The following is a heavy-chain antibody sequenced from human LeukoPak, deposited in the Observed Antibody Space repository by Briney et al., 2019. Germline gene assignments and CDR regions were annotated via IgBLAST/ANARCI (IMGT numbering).Heavy chain of an antibody. D-gene: IGHD3-10*01. V-gene: IGHV3-30*19. CDR1: GFTFSSYG. CDR2: ISYDGSNK. Sequence: PGGSLRLSCAASGFTFSSYGMHWVRQAPGKGLEWVAVISYDGSNKYYADSVKGRFTISRDNSKNTLYLQMNSLRAEDTAVYYCARDRACYYGSGSYGVDYWGQGTLVTVSS. CDR3: ARDRACYYGSGSYGVDY. J-gene: IGHJ4*02.